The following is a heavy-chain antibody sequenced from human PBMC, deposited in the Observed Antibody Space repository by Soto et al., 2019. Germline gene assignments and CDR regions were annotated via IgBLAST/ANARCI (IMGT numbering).Heavy chain of an antibody. CDR2: IIPIFGTA. Sequence: SVKVSCKASGGTFSSYAISWVRQAPGQGLEWMGGIIPIFGTANYAQKFQGRVTITADKSTSTAYMELSSLRSEDTAVYYCARVIEYDFWSGYQQVYGMDVWGQGTTVTVSS. J-gene: IGHJ6*02. CDR1: GGTFSSYA. V-gene: IGHV1-69*06. CDR3: ARVIEYDFWSGYQQVYGMDV. D-gene: IGHD3-3*01.